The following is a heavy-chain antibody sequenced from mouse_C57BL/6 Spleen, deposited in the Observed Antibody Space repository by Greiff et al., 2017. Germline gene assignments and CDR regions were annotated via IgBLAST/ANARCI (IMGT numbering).Heavy chain of an antibody. J-gene: IGHJ1*03. CDR3: AREPYGSSYDWYFDV. CDR1: GYSITSDY. CDR2: ISYSGST. V-gene: IGHV3-8*01. D-gene: IGHD1-1*01. Sequence: EVKLQESGPGLAKPSQTLSLTCSVTGYSITSDYWNWIRKFPGNKLEYMGYISYSGSTYYNPSLKSRISITRDTSKNQYYLQLNSVTTEDTATYYCAREPYGSSYDWYFDVWGTGTTVTVSS.